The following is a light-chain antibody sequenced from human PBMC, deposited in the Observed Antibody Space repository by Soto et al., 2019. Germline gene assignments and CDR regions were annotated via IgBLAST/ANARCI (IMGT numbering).Light chain of an antibody. CDR3: QQYNDWPWT. CDR1: QRISTN. J-gene: IGKJ1*01. CDR2: GTS. Sequence: EVGMAQSPATLSVSPRERVTLSCRASQRISTNLAWIQQRPGQAPRILIYGTSTRDTGSPARFSGSGSGTEFTLTISTLQSEDFAVYYCQQYNDWPWTFGQGTKVEIK. V-gene: IGKV3-15*01.